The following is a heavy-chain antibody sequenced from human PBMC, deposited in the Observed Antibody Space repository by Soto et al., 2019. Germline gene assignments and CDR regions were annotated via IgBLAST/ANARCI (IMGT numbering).Heavy chain of an antibody. Sequence: EVQLVESGGGLVQPGGSLRLSCEASGFTLSSYSMNWARQAPGQGLEWVSYISSSSSTIYYADSVKGRFTISRDNAKNSLYLQMNSLRDEDTAVYYCARDTTRSSGWDVWGQGTTVTVSS. V-gene: IGHV3-48*02. CDR1: GFTLSSYS. D-gene: IGHD2-2*01. J-gene: IGHJ6*02. CDR3: ARDTTRSSGWDV. CDR2: ISSSSSTI.